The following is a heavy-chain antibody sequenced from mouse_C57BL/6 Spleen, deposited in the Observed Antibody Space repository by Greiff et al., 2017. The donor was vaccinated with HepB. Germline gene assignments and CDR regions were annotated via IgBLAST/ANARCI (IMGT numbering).Heavy chain of an antibody. CDR1: GYTFTSYW. Sequence: VQLQQSGAELVKPGASVKLSCKASGYTFTSYWMQWVKQRPGQGLEWIGEIDPSDSYTNYNQKFKGKATLTVDTSSSTAYMQLSSLTSKDSAVYFCAKVYYRNHTLYFDYWGQGTTLTVSS. CDR3: AKVYYRNHTLYFDY. CDR2: IDPSDSYT. J-gene: IGHJ2*01. V-gene: IGHV1-50*01. D-gene: IGHD2-1*01.